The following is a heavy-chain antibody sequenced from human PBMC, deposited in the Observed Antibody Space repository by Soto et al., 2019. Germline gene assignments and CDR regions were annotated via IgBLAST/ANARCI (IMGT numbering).Heavy chain of an antibody. CDR1: GFTFSSYA. J-gene: IGHJ1*01. V-gene: IGHV3-23*01. CDR2: ISGGGGTT. CDR3: AKDQAAGGTISRYFQD. Sequence: EVQLLESGGGLVQPEGSLRLSCAASGFTFSSYAMNWVRQAPGKGLEWVSGISGGGGTTYYADSVKGRFTISRDNSNNTLYLQVNSLRAEDTAVYYCAKDQAAGGTISRYFQDWGQGTLVTVSS. D-gene: IGHD6-13*01.